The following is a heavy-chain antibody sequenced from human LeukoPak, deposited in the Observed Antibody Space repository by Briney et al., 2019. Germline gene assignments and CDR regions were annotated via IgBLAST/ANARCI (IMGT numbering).Heavy chain of an antibody. CDR2: ISYDGSNK. CDR3: AKDLEQCSYGPHFDY. D-gene: IGHD5-18*01. V-gene: IGHV3-30*18. CDR1: GFTFSSYG. Sequence: PGRSLRLSCAASGFTFSSYGMHWVRQAPGKGLEWVAVISYDGSNKYYADSVKGRFTISRDNSKNTLYLQMNSLRAEDTAVYYCAKDLEQCSYGPHFDYWGQGTLVTVSS. J-gene: IGHJ4*02.